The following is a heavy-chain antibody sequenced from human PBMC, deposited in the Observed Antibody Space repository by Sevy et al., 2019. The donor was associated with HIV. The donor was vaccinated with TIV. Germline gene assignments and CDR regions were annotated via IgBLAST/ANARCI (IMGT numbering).Heavy chain of an antibody. CDR1: GFSFSSYG. J-gene: IGHJ4*02. CDR3: VKEGGGAGGDH. V-gene: IGHV3-30*02. Sequence: GGSLRLSCAASGFSFSSYGMHWVRQAPGKGLEWMSYIQYDGSNKDYADSVKGRFTISRDNSKNTLYLQMNSLGVEDTAFLYCVKEGGGAGGDHWGQGTLVTVSS. CDR2: IQYDGSNK. D-gene: IGHD3-10*01.